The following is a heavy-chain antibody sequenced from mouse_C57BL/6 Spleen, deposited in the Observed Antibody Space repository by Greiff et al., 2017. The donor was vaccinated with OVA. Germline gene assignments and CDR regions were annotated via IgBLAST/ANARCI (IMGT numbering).Heavy chain of an antibody. CDR2: IDPANGNT. V-gene: IGHV14-3*01. CDR1: GFNIKNTY. J-gene: IGHJ2*01. Sequence: EVQLQQSVAELVRPGASVKLSCTASGFNIKNTYMHWVKQRPEQGLEWIGRIDPANGNTKYAPKFQGKATITADTSSNTAYLHLSSLTSEDTALYYCARRDRYDGFPLDYWGQGTTLTVSS. CDR3: ARRDRYDGFPLDY. D-gene: IGHD2-12*01.